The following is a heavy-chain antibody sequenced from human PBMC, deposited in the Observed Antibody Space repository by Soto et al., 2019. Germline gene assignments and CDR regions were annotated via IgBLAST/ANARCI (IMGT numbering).Heavy chain of an antibody. Sequence: SETLSLTCNVSGGSISRDYWSWVRQPPGKGLEWIGYMYYSGIRNYNPSLKSRVTISVDTSKNQFSLNLFSVTAADTAVYYCARLSEDIANNWGLGTLVTVSS. CDR1: GGSISRDY. V-gene: IGHV4-59*08. CDR2: MYYSGIR. CDR3: ARLSEDIANN. J-gene: IGHJ4*02. D-gene: IGHD2-15*01.